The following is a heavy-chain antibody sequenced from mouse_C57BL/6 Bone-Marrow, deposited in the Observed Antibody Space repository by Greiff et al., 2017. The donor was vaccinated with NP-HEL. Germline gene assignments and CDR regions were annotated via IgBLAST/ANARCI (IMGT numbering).Heavy chain of an antibody. CDR1: GYTFTDYY. CDR2: IYPGSGNT. J-gene: IGHJ2*01. Sequence: QVHVKQSGPELVKPGASVKISCKASGYTFTDYYINWVKQRPGQGLEWIGWIYPGSGNTKYNEKFKGKATLTVDTSSSTVYMQLSSLTSEDSAVFFCARGGNYPTLYYFDYWGQGTTLTVSS. D-gene: IGHD2-1*01. CDR3: ARGGNYPTLYYFDY. V-gene: IGHV1-84*01.